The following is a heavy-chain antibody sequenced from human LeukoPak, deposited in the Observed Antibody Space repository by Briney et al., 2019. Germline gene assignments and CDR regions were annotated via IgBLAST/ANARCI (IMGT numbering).Heavy chain of an antibody. V-gene: IGHV3-20*04. CDR1: GFAFDEHG. J-gene: IGHJ4*02. CDR2: INWSGGST. D-gene: IGHD2-2*01. CDR3: ARAPITSPFYFDY. Sequence: GGSLRLSCTASGFAFDEHGMSWVRHVPGKGLEWVSGINWSGGSTGYADPLRDRLTISRDNAKNSLYLQMDSLRAEDTALYYCARAPITSPFYFDYWGQGTLVTVSS.